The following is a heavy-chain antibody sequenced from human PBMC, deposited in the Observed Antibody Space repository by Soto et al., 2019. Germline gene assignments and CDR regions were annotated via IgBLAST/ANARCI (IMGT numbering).Heavy chain of an antibody. CDR3: AKDLGCSGGSCYFFYGGPRYDYYGMDV. V-gene: IGHV3-30*18. CDR2: ISYDGSNK. D-gene: IGHD2-15*01. Sequence: PGVSLRLSYEASGFTFSSYGMHWVRQAPGTGLEWVAVISYDGSNKYYADSVKGRFTISRDNSKNTLYLQMNSLRAEDTAVYYCAKDLGCSGGSCYFFYGGPRYDYYGMDVWGQGT. CDR1: GFTFSSYG. J-gene: IGHJ6*02.